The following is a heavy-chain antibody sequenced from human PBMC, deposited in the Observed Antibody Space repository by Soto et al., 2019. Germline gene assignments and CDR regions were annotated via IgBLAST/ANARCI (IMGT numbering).Heavy chain of an antibody. CDR3: ARVITATTFYYYYGMDV. J-gene: IGHJ6*02. V-gene: IGHV1-18*01. CDR1: GYTFTSYG. Sequence: QVQLVQSGAAVKKPGASVKVSCKASGYTFTSYGINWVRQAPGQGLERLGWISAYNGNTTYAQKLQGRVTMTTDTSTSTAHMELRSLRSDDTAVYYCARVITATTFYYYYGMDVWGQGTTVTVSS. D-gene: IGHD1-7*01. CDR2: ISAYNGNT.